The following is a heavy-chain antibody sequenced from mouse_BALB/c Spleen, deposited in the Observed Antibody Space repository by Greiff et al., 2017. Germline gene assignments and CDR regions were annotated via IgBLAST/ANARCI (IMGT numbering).Heavy chain of an antibody. CDR2: ISSGGST. CDR3: ARASFYAMDY. Sequence: EVQLVESGGGLVKPGGSLKLSCAASGFTFSSYAMSWVRQTPEKRLEWVASISSGGSTYYPDSVKGRFTISRDNARNILYLQMSSLRSEDTAMYYCARASFYAMDYWGQGTSVTVSS. V-gene: IGHV5-6-5*01. J-gene: IGHJ4*01. CDR1: GFTFSSYA.